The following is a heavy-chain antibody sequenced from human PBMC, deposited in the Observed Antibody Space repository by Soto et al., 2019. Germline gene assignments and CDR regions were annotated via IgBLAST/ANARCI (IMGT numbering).Heavy chain of an antibody. J-gene: IGHJ5*02. CDR3: ARLTLPRYRNSGTHGGGANWFDP. D-gene: IGHD6-13*01. CDR2: INHSGRT. V-gene: IGHV4-34*01. CDR1: GGTFSGYY. Sequence: SETLSLTCAVYGGTFSGYYWSWIRQPPGKGLEWIGEINHSGRTNYNPSLKSRVTISVDTSKNQFSLKLSSVTAADTAVYYCARLTLPRYRNSGTHGGGANWFDPWGQGTLVTVAS.